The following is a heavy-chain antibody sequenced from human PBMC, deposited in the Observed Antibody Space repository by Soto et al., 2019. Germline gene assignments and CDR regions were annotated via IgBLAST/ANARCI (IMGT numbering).Heavy chain of an antibody. D-gene: IGHD4-4*01. CDR3: AREKFYSNYRRLHYYYMDV. J-gene: IGHJ6*03. CDR1: GFTVSSNY. Sequence: EVQLVESGGGLVQPGGSLRLSCAASGFTVSSNYMSWVRQAPGKGLEWVSVIYSGGSTYYADSVKGRFTISRHNSKNTLYLQMNSLRAEDTAVYYCAREKFYSNYRRLHYYYMDVWGKGTTVTVSS. CDR2: IYSGGST. V-gene: IGHV3-53*04.